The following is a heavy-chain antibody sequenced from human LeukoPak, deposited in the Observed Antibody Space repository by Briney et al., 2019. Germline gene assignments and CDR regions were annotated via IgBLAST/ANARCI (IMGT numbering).Heavy chain of an antibody. CDR2: ISYDGSNK. Sequence: PGGSLRLSCAASGFTFSSYSMHWVRQAPGKGLEWVAVISYDGSNKYYADSVKGRFTISRDNSKNTLYLQMNSLRAEDTAFYYCAREPLYWGQGTLVTVSS. CDR1: GFTFSSYS. V-gene: IGHV3-30*03. J-gene: IGHJ4*02. CDR3: AREPLY.